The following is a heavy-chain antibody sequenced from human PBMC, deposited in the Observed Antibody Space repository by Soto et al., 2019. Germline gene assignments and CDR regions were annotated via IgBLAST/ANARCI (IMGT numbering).Heavy chain of an antibody. CDR3: AKDGYCSGGSCYGFDY. CDR2: ISWNSGSI. J-gene: IGHJ4*02. Sequence: ESGGGLVQPGRSLRLSCAASGFTFDDYAMHWVRQAPGKGLEWVSGISWNSGSIGYADSVKGRFTISRDNAKNSLYLQMNSLRAEDTALYYCAKDGYCSGGSCYGFDYWGQGTLVTVSS. V-gene: IGHV3-9*01. CDR1: GFTFDDYA. D-gene: IGHD2-15*01.